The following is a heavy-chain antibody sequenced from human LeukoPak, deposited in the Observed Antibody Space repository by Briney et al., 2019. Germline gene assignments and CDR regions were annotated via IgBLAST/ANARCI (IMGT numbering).Heavy chain of an antibody. Sequence: GGSLRLSCAASGFTISSYSMNWVRQAPGKGLEWASSISSSSSYIYYADSVKGRFTISRDNAKNSLYLQMNSLRAEDTAVYYCARDRRGYCSGGSCNSVGTDYYYGMDVWGQGTTVTVSS. CDR3: ARDRRGYCSGGSCNSVGTDYYYGMDV. CDR2: ISSSSSYI. D-gene: IGHD2-15*01. CDR1: GFTISSYS. V-gene: IGHV3-21*04. J-gene: IGHJ6*02.